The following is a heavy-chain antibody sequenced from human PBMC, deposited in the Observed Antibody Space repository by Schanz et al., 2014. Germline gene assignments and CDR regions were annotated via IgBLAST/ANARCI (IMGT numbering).Heavy chain of an antibody. D-gene: IGHD4-4*01. CDR2: IYSDGRT. CDR1: GFTFGNFF. V-gene: IGHV3-66*04. CDR3: ARRPQLQCFDY. Sequence: VQLVESGGGVVQPGRSLRLSCAASGFTFGNFFMSWVRQAPGKGLEWVSVIYSDGRTYYGDSVKGRFTISRDNSKNTLYLQMNSLRDEDTAVYYCARRPQLQCFDYWGQGTLVTVSS. J-gene: IGHJ4*02.